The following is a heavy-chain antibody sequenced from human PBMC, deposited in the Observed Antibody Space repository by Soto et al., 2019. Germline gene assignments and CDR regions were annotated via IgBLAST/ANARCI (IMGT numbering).Heavy chain of an antibody. J-gene: IGHJ4*02. Sequence: QVHLVQSGAEVRKPGSSVRVSCKASGGTFTKYAISWLRQAPGQGLEWMGGIVPVFGRVTYAQRFQDRVSIIADKSTATSYLELTSLTADDTAVYYCAGVAAGSTWDYFDYWGQGTLVTVSS. CDR3: AGVAAGSTWDYFDY. D-gene: IGHD2-2*01. CDR1: GGTFTKYA. V-gene: IGHV1-69*06. CDR2: IVPVFGRV.